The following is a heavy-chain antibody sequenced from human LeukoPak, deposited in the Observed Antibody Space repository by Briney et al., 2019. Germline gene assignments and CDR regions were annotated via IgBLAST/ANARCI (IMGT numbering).Heavy chain of an antibody. V-gene: IGHV4-38-2*02. CDR2: IYHSGST. J-gene: IGHJ4*02. D-gene: IGHD3-10*01. CDR1: GYSISSGYY. Sequence: PSETLSLTCAVSGYSISSGYYWGSIRQPPGKGLEWIGSIYHSGSTYYNPSLKSRVTISVDTSKNQFSLKLSSVTAADTAVYYCARDWGQYGSGSYYKGYWGQGTLVTVSS. CDR3: ARDWGQYGSGSYYKGY.